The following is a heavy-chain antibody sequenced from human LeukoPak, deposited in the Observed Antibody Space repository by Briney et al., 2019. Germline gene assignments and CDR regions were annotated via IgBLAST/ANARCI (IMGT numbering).Heavy chain of an antibody. Sequence: QPGRSLRLSCAASGVTFSSYAMHWVRQAPGKGLEWVAVISYDGSNKYYADSVKGRFTISRDHSKNTLYLQMNSLRAEDTAVYYCARGRGIQLWLVPTDYWGQGTLVTVSS. CDR3: ARGRGIQLWLVPTDY. D-gene: IGHD5-18*01. CDR2: ISYDGSNK. J-gene: IGHJ4*02. V-gene: IGHV3-30-3*01. CDR1: GVTFSSYA.